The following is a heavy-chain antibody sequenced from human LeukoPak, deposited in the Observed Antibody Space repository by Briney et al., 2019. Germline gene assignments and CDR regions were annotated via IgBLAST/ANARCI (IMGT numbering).Heavy chain of an antibody. Sequence: GSLRLSCAASGFIFSRYWMSWVRQAPGKGLEWVANIKQDADEKYYVDSVKGRFTISRDNAKNSLFLEMSSLTGEDTALYYCARGIGYSSAWGQGTLVTVPS. CDR1: GFIFSRYW. D-gene: IGHD6-19*01. CDR2: IKQDADEK. V-gene: IGHV3-7*01. CDR3: ARGIGYSSA. J-gene: IGHJ5*02.